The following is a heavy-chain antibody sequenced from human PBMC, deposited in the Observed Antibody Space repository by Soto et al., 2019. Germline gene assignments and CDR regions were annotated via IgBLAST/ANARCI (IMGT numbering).Heavy chain of an antibody. D-gene: IGHD6-13*01. CDR3: ARGRGTTCLSSSWSY. CDR1: GGSFSGYY. CDR2: INHSGST. Sequence: SETLSLTCAVYGGSFSGYYWSWIRQPPGKGLEWIGEINHSGSTNYNPSLKSRVTISVDTSKNQFSLKLSSVTAADTAVYYCARGRGTTCLSSSWSYWGQGTLVTVSS. V-gene: IGHV4-34*01. J-gene: IGHJ4*02.